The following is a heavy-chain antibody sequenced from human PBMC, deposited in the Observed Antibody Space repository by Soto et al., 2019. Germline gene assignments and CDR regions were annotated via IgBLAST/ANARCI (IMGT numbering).Heavy chain of an antibody. D-gene: IGHD2-15*01. Sequence: ASVKVSCKASGYTFTSYAMHWVRQAPGQRLEWMGWINAGNGNTKYSQKFQGRVTITRDTSASTAYMELSSLRPGDTAVYYCARDLIRGGGGSCRDWGQGTMVTVSS. J-gene: IGHJ3*01. CDR1: GYTFTSYA. V-gene: IGHV1-3*01. CDR3: ARDLIRGGGGSCRD. CDR2: INAGNGNT.